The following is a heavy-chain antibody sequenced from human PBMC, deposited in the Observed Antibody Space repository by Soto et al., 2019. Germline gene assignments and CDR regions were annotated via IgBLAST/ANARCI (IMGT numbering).Heavy chain of an antibody. J-gene: IGHJ4*02. CDR3: ARDMSGGSSWYEFDS. CDR1: GASIRSSY. D-gene: IGHD6-13*01. Sequence: QVQLQESGPGLVKPSETLSLTCTVSGASIRSSYWSWVRQPPGRGLEWIGYVYYTGTTNSNPSLKSRVTISADTSKNLFSLKVVYVTPADTAVYFCARDMSGGSSWYEFDSWGPGTLVTVSS. CDR2: VYYTGTT. V-gene: IGHV4-59*01.